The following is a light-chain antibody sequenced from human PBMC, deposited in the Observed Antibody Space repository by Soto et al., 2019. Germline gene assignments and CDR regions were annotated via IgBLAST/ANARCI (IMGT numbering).Light chain of an antibody. CDR1: SSDVGAYNY. CDR3: SSYAGSNNLI. Sequence: QSALTQPPSASGSPGQSVTISCTGTSSDVGAYNYVSWYQQHPGKAPNLMISDVSTRPSGVQDRFSGSKSGKTASLTVSGLQAEDEADYYCSSYAGSNNLIFGGGTKLTVL. V-gene: IGLV2-8*01. CDR2: DVS. J-gene: IGLJ2*01.